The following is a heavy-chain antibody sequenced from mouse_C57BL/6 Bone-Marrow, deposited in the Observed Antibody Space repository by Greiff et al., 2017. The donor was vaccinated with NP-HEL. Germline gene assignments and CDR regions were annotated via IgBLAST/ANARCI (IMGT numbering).Heavy chain of an antibody. J-gene: IGHJ4*01. CDR2: IWRGGST. D-gene: IGHD1-1*01. CDR1: GFSLTSYG. Sequence: QVQLQQSGPGLVQPSQSLSITCTVSGFSLTSYGVHWVRQSPGKGLEWLGVIWRGGSTDYNAAFMSRLSITKDNSKSQVFFKMNSLQADDTAIYYCAKKEAYYYGSSYYAMDYWGQGTSVTVSS. V-gene: IGHV2-5*01. CDR3: AKKEAYYYGSSYYAMDY.